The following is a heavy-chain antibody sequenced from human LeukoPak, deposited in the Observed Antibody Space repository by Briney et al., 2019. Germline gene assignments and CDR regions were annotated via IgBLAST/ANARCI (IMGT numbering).Heavy chain of an antibody. CDR3: ARQPIYEAYFDF. CDR2: IKHDGSEK. Sequence: GGSLRLSYAASGFPFDRYWMSWVRLAPGKGREGVANIKHDGSEKTFVDSVKGRFTISRDNAENSLYLQMTSLRAEDTAVYYCARQPIYEAYFDFWGQGTLVTVSS. J-gene: IGHJ4*02. V-gene: IGHV3-7*01. D-gene: IGHD3-16*01. CDR1: GFPFDRYW.